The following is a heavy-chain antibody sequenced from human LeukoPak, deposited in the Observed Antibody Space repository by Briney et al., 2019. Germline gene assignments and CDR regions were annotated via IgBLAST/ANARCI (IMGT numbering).Heavy chain of an antibody. D-gene: IGHD4-11*01. CDR3: AREGTTGPTIY. V-gene: IGHV4-61*02. CDR2: IYTSGST. J-gene: IGHJ4*02. CDR1: GGSISTSGHY. Sequence: TSETLSLTCTVSGGSISTSGHYWSWIRQPAGKGLEWIGRIYTSGSTNYNPSLKSRVTISVDTSKNQFSLKLSSVTAADTAVYHCAREGTTGPTIYWGQGTLVTVSS.